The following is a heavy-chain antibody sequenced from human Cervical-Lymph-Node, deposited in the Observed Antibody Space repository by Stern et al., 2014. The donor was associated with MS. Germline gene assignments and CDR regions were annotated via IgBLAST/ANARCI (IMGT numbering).Heavy chain of an antibody. D-gene: IGHD6-13*01. CDR1: GYTFTTYL. CDR3: ARALAAALYAMDV. J-gene: IGHJ6*02. Sequence: QVQLVESGAEVKKPGASVKVSCKSSGYTFTTYLMHLVRQAPGQGLEWMGIINPTGGSTSSAQKFQGRVTMTRDTSTRTVYMELSSLRSEDTAVYCCARALAAALYAMDVWGQGTTVTVSS. V-gene: IGHV1-46*01. CDR2: INPTGGST.